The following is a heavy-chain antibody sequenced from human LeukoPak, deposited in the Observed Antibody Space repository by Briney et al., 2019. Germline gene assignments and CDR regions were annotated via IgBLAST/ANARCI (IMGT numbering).Heavy chain of an antibody. V-gene: IGHV4-34*01. J-gene: IGHJ4*02. D-gene: IGHD2-2*01. Sequence: SETLSLTCAVYGGSFSGYYWSWIRQPPGKGLEWIGEINHSGGTNYNPSLKSRVTISVDTSKNQFSLKLRSVTAVDTAVYYCARVGGEIVVVPDAKRPAPYFDYWGQGTLVTVSS. CDR1: GGSFSGYY. CDR2: INHSGGT. CDR3: ARVGGEIVVVPDAKRPAPYFDY.